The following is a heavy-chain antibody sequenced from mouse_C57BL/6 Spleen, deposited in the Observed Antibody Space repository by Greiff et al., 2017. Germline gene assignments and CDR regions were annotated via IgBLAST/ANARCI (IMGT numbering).Heavy chain of an antibody. D-gene: IGHD2-4*01. Sequence: VKQRPGQGLEWIGDIYPGSGSTNYNEKFKSKATLTVDTSSSTAYMQLSSLTSEDSAVYYCARLGDYVEYWGQGTTLTVSS. V-gene: IGHV1-55*01. CDR3: ARLGDYVEY. CDR2: IYPGSGST. J-gene: IGHJ2*01.